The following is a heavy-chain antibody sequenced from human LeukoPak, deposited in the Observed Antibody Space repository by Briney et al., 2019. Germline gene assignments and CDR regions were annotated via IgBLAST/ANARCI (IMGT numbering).Heavy chain of an antibody. Sequence: PSETLSLTCTVSGGTIRSYYWNWIRQPPGKGLEWIGYIYYSGSTNYNPSVESRVTISVDTSKNQFSLKLSSVTAADTAVYYCARGHSSGWYYFDYWGQGTLVIVSS. CDR1: GGTIRSYY. J-gene: IGHJ4*02. V-gene: IGHV4-59*01. CDR2: IYYSGST. CDR3: ARGHSSGWYYFDY. D-gene: IGHD6-19*01.